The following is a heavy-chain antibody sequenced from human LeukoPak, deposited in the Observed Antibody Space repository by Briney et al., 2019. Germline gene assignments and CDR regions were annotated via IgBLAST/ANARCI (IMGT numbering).Heavy chain of an antibody. V-gene: IGHV4-34*01. CDR3: ARAPYYDFWQAPRDYYIDV. CDR2: INHSGST. D-gene: IGHD3-3*01. J-gene: IGHJ6*03. CDR1: GGSFSGYY. Sequence: PSETLSLTCAVYGGSFSGYYWSWIRQPPGKGLEWIGEINHSGSTNYNPSLKSRVTISVDTSKNQFSLKLSSVTAADTAVYYCARAPYYDFWQAPRDYYIDVWGKGTTVTVSS.